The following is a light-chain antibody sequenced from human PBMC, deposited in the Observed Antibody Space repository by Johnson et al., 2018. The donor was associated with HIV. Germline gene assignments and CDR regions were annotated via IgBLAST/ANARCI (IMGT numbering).Light chain of an antibody. CDR1: SSNIGNNY. CDR2: DNN. Sequence: QAVLTQPPSVSAAPGQKVTISCSGSSSNIGNNYVSWYQQLPGTAPQLLIYDNNTRPSGIPDRFYDSQSGTSATLAITGLPTGDEADYYCGTWDTSLGAQYVFGSGTKVTVL. V-gene: IGLV1-51*01. J-gene: IGLJ1*01. CDR3: GTWDTSLGAQYV.